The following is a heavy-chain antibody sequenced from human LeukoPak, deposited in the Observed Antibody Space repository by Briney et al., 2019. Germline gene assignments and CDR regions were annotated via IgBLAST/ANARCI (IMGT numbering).Heavy chain of an antibody. J-gene: IGHJ4*02. CDR2: ISGSGGST. V-gene: IGHV3-23*01. CDR1: GFTFNNYA. D-gene: IGHD3-22*01. Sequence: TGGSLRLSCAASGFTFNNYAMSWVRQAPGKGLEWVSGISGSGGSTYYAGSVRGRFSISRDNSKNTLYMQMNSLRAEDTALYYCTKGLYYDRSGYLPGDYWGQGNLVTVSS. CDR3: TKGLYYDRSGYLPGDY.